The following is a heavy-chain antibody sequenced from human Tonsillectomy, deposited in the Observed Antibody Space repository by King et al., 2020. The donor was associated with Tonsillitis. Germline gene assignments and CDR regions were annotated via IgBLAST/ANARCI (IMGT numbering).Heavy chain of an antibody. CDR3: ATSSVAGDYYYGMDV. Sequence: VQLVESGGGLVQPGGSLRLSCAASEFTFSIYAMSWVRQAPGKGLAWVSAISGCGGNTYYADSVKGRFTISSDHSKNTLYLQTNSCRAEDTGVYYCATSSVAGDYYYGMDVWGQGTTVTVSS. CDR2: ISGCGGNT. J-gene: IGHJ6*02. D-gene: IGHD1-14*01. V-gene: IGHV3-23*04. CDR1: EFTFSIYA.